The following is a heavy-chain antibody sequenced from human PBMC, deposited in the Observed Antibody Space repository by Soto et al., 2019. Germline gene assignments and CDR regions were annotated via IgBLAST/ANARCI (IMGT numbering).Heavy chain of an antibody. Sequence: QVQLQESGPGLVKPSQTLSLTCTVSGGSISSGGYYWSWIRQHPGKGLEWIGYIYYSGSTYYNPSLKSRVTISVDTSKNQFSLKLSSVTAADTAVYYCARDRYDYIWGSYRFDYWGQGTLFTVSS. J-gene: IGHJ4*02. V-gene: IGHV4-31*03. CDR1: GGSISSGGYY. CDR2: IYYSGST. CDR3: ARDRYDYIWGSYRFDY. D-gene: IGHD3-16*02.